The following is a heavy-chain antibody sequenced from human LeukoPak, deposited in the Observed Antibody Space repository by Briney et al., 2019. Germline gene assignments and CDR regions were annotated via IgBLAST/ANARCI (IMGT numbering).Heavy chain of an antibody. V-gene: IGHV1-18*01. CDR3: AREYIRERYYDFWGGYSPDYMDV. J-gene: IGHJ6*03. Sequence: ASVKVSCKASGYTFTSYGISWVRQAPGQGLEWMGWISAYNGNTNYAQKLHGRVTLTTDTSTNTAYMELRRLRSDDTAEYYGAREYIRERYYDFWGGYSPDYMDVWGKGTTVTVSS. CDR1: GYTFTSYG. D-gene: IGHD3-3*01. CDR2: ISAYNGNT.